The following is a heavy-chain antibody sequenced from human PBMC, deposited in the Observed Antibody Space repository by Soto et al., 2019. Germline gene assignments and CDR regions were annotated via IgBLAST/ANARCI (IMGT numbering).Heavy chain of an antibody. J-gene: IGHJ2*01. V-gene: IGHV4-39*01. D-gene: IGHD6-13*01. CDR3: ARPIAAAWYFDL. CDR1: GGSISSSSYY. CDR2: IYYSGST. Sequence: QLQLQESGPGLVKPSETLSLTCTVSGGSISSSSYYWGWIRQPPGKGLEWIGSIYYSGSTYYNPSLKSRVTISVDTSKNQFSLKLSSVTAADTAVYYCARPIAAAWYFDLWGRGTLVTVSS.